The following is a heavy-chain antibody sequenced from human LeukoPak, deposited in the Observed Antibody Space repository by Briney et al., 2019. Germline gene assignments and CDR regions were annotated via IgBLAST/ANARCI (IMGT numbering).Heavy chain of an antibody. CDR3: AKDPDQHSSGWYYFYY. CDR2: IRYDGSKK. J-gene: IGHJ4*02. Sequence: PGGSLRLSCAASGFTLSRYGMHWVGQAPGKGVEGVAFIRYDGSKKYYAESVKGRFTISRDNAKKTVYMQMNSLRAEDTAVYYCAKDPDQHSSGWYYFYYWGQGTLVTVSS. V-gene: IGHV3-30*02. D-gene: IGHD6-19*01. CDR1: GFTLSRYG.